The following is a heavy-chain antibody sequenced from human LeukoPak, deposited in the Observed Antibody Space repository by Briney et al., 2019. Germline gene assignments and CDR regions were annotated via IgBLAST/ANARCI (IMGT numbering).Heavy chain of an antibody. Sequence: SETLSLTCTVSGGSFSGGNYYWGRIRQPPGKGLEWIGSIFYSGTTYLNPSLKSRVTIYVDTSKNQFSLRLSSVTAADTAVYYCARSTKVVTPVHWGQGTLVTVSS. CDR2: IFYSGTT. J-gene: IGHJ4*02. CDR3: ARSTKVVTPVH. D-gene: IGHD4-23*01. CDR1: GGSFSGGNYY. V-gene: IGHV4-39*01.